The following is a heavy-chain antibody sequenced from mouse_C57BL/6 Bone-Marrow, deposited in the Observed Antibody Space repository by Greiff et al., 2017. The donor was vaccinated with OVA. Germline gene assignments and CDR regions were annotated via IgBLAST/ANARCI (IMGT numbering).Heavy chain of an antibody. CDR3: ARVGIRYYGSHYYAMDY. D-gene: IGHD1-1*01. CDR1: GYTFTSYW. CDR2: IHPNSGST. Sequence: QVQLQQPGAELVKPGASVKLSCKASGYTFTSYWMHWVKQRPGQGLEWIGMIHPNSGSTNYNEKFKSKATLTVDKSSSTAYMQLSSLTSEDSAVYYCARVGIRYYGSHYYAMDYWGQGTSVTVSS. J-gene: IGHJ4*01. V-gene: IGHV1-64*01.